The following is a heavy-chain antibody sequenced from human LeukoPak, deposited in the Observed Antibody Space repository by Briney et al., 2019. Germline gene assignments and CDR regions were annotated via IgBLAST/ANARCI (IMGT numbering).Heavy chain of an antibody. V-gene: IGHV3-9*01. Sequence: GGSLRLSCAASGFTFDDYAMHWVRQAPGKGLEWVSGISWNSGSIGYADSVKGRFTISRDNAKNSLYLQMNSLGAEDTALYYCAKGMDIVATRVFDYWGQGTLVTVSS. CDR1: GFTFDDYA. CDR3: AKGMDIVATRVFDY. D-gene: IGHD5-12*01. J-gene: IGHJ4*02. CDR2: ISWNSGSI.